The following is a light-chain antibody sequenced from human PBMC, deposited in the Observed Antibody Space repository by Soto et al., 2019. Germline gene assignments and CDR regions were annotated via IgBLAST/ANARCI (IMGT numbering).Light chain of an antibody. CDR2: WAS. Sequence: DIVMTQSPDSLAVSLGERATINCKSSQSVLYTSNNKNYLAWYQQKPRQPPKMLIYWASTRESGVPDLFSGRRSATDFTLTISSLQAEDVAVYYCQQYYSTPPTFGQGTKVEIK. CDR1: QSVLYTSNNKNY. V-gene: IGKV4-1*01. J-gene: IGKJ1*01. CDR3: QQYYSTPPT.